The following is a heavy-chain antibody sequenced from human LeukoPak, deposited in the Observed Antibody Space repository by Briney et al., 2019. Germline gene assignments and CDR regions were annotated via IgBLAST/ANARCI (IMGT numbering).Heavy chain of an antibody. V-gene: IGHV4-34*01. J-gene: IGHJ4*02. CDR2: INHSGST. D-gene: IGHD5-12*01. Sequence: SETLSLTCAVYGGSFSGHYWSWIRQPPGKGLEWIGEINHSGSTNYSPSLNTGVTISVDTSKNQFSLKLNSVTAADTAVYYCARQVGTIGCHFDHWGQGTLVTVSS. CDR1: GGSFSGHY. CDR3: ARQVGTIGCHFDH.